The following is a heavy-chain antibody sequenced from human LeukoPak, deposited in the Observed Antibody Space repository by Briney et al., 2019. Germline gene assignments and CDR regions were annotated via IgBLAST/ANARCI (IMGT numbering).Heavy chain of an antibody. CDR2: ISGSGSTI. CDR1: GFTFTSYS. V-gene: IGHV3-48*04. CDR3: ARGAYGDSY. D-gene: IGHD4-17*01. J-gene: IGHJ4*02. Sequence: PGGSLRLSCAASGFTFTSYSMNWVRQAPGRGLEWVSYISGSGSTIYYADSVKGRFTISRDNAKNSLYLQMNSLRAEDTALYYCARGAYGDSYWGQGALVTVSS.